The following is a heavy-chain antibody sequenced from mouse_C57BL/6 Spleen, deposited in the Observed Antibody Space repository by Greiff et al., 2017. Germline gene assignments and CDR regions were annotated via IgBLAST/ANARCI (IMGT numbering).Heavy chain of an antibody. D-gene: IGHD3-2*02. CDR2: ISSGSSTI. Sequence: EVKLVESGGGLVKPGGSLKLSCAASGFTFSDYGMHWVRQAPEKGLEWVAYISSGSSTIYYADTVKGRFTISRDNAKNTLFLQMTSLRSEDTAMYYCARGWTAQASWFAYWGQGTLVTVSA. V-gene: IGHV5-17*01. J-gene: IGHJ3*01. CDR3: ARGWTAQASWFAY. CDR1: GFTFSDYG.